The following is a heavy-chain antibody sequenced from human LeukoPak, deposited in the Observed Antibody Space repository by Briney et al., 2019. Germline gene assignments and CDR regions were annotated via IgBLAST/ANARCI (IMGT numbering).Heavy chain of an antibody. D-gene: IGHD3-3*01. CDR1: GFSFDDYA. Sequence: GRSLRLSCAASGFSFDDYAMHWVRHAPGKGLEWVSGINWNSAKIGYADSVKGRFKISRDNAKNSLYLQMNSLGAEDMALYYCAKDKGDFWSGYPMDVWGKGTTVTVSS. J-gene: IGHJ6*03. CDR3: AKDKGDFWSGYPMDV. V-gene: IGHV3-9*03. CDR2: INWNSAKI.